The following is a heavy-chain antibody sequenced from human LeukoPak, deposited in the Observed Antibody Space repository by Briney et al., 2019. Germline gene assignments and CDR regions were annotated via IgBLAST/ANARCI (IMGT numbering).Heavy chain of an antibody. CDR3: ARVPLGERDMGYLDY. Sequence: MPSETLSLTCSVSGSSIDSYYWTWIRQPPGKGLEWIGFIRYSGSTNYSPSLKSRVTISIGTSKTQFSLRLSSVSAADTAVYYCARVPLGERDMGYLDYWGQGALVTVSS. J-gene: IGHJ4*02. CDR2: IRYSGST. CDR1: GSSIDSYY. V-gene: IGHV4-59*01. D-gene: IGHD1-26*01.